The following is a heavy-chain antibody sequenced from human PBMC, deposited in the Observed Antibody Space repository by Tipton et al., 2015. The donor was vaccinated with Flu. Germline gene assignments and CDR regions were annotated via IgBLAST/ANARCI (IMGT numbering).Heavy chain of an antibody. CDR1: GDSVGSDYY. Sequence: TLSLTCSVSGDSVGSDYYWGWTRQPPGKGLEWLGNIHRSGSTYYNSSLQSRVTISIDRSNNQVSLRLVSVTATDTAIYYCARRDYSNYVSEPRSWFDPWGQGTLVTVSS. V-gene: IGHV4-38-2*01. D-gene: IGHD4-11*01. CDR2: IHRSGST. J-gene: IGHJ5*02. CDR3: ARRDYSNYVSEPRSWFDP.